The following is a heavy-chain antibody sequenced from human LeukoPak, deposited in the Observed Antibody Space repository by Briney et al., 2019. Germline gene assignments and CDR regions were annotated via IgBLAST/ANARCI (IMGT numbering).Heavy chain of an antibody. J-gene: IGHJ6*02. CDR1: GFTFSSYA. D-gene: IGHD3-10*01. Sequence: GGSLRLYCAASGFTFSSYAMSWVRQAPGKGLEWVSAISGSGGSTYYADSVKGRFTISRDNSKNTLYLQMNSLRAEDTAVYYCAKDLRYYYGSGSYYYYGMDVWGQGTTVTVSS. CDR2: ISGSGGST. CDR3: AKDLRYYYGSGSYYYYGMDV. V-gene: IGHV3-23*01.